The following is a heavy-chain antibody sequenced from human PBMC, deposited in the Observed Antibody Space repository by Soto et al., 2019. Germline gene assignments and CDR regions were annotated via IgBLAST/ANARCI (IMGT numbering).Heavy chain of an antibody. Sequence: GGSLILSCAASGFTFSSYGMHWVRQAPGKGLEWVAVIWYDGSNKYYADSVKGRFTISRDNSKNTLYLQMNSLRAEDTAVYYCARDSTMIVVVSYPDYWGQGTLVTVSS. CDR3: ARDSTMIVVVSYPDY. J-gene: IGHJ4*02. CDR1: GFTFSSYG. D-gene: IGHD3-22*01. CDR2: IWYDGSNK. V-gene: IGHV3-33*01.